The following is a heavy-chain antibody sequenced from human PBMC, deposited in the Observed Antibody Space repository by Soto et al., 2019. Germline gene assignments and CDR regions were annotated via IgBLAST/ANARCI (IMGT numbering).Heavy chain of an antibody. CDR1: GGTFSSYA. CDR3: ARRGITSFGVVSTDYYGMDV. V-gene: IGHV1-69*13. Sequence: SVKVSCKASGGTFSSYAISWVRQAPGQGLEWMGGIIPIFGTANYAQKFQGRVTITADESTSTAYMELSSLRSEDTAVYYCARRGITSFGVVSTDYYGMDVWGQGTTVTVSS. D-gene: IGHD3-3*01. J-gene: IGHJ6*02. CDR2: IIPIFGTA.